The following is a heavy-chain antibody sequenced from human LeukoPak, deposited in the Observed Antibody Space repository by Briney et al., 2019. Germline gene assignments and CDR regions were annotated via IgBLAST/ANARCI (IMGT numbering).Heavy chain of an antibody. J-gene: IGHJ3*02. CDR2: IIPIFGTA. V-gene: IGHV1-69*05. CDR1: GGTFSSYA. D-gene: IGHD3-22*01. Sequence: SVKVSCKASGGTFSSYAISWVRQAPGQGLEWMGGIIPIFGTANYAQKFQGRVTITTDESTSTAYMELSSLRSEDTAVYYCARDTGDSSGYYYGDAFDIWGQGTMVTVSS. CDR3: ARDTGDSSGYYYGDAFDI.